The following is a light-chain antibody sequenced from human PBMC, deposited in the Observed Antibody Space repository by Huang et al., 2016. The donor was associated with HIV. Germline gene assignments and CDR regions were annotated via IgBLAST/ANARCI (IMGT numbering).Light chain of an antibody. CDR2: WAS. J-gene: IGKJ2*01. Sequence: DIVMTQSPDSLAVSLGERATINCKSSQTVLDSSNNKNYLAWYQQKPGQPPKRLIYWASSREAGGPDRCSGGGSGTDFTLTISSLQAEDVAVYYCHQYYDTPYSFGQGTKLEIK. V-gene: IGKV4-1*01. CDR1: QTVLDSSNNKNY. CDR3: HQYYDTPYS.